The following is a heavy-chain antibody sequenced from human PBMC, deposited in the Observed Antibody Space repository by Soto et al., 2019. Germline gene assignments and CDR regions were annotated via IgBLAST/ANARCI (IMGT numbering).Heavy chain of an antibody. Sequence: QVQLQQWGAGLLKPSETLSLTCAVYSVSFSPYIWSWIRQPPGKGLEWIGESSHNGVTDFSPSVKSRATVSVDTSKNQFSLNLTSVTAADTAVYYCARRRRGSSTWFDFWGQGTLVAVSS. V-gene: IGHV4-34*01. J-gene: IGHJ4*02. CDR3: ARRRRGSSTWFDF. CDR2: SSHNGVT. D-gene: IGHD3-16*01. CDR1: SVSFSPYI.